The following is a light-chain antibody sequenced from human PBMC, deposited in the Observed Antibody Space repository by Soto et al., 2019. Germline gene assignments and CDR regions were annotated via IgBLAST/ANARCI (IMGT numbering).Light chain of an antibody. Sequence: DIQMTQSPSSLSASVGERVTITCRASQSISSYLNWYQQKPGKAPKLLIYAASSLQSGVPSRFSGSGSGTDFTLTISSLQPEDFATYYCQQSYSTPGMYTFGQGTKLEIK. V-gene: IGKV1-39*01. J-gene: IGKJ2*01. CDR3: QQSYSTPGMYT. CDR2: AAS. CDR1: QSISSY.